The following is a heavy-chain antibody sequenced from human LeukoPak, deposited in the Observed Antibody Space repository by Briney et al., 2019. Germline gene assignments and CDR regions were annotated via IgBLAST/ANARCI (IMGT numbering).Heavy chain of an antibody. CDR1: GLTVSSNY. CDR3: ARYTFRAVDI. J-gene: IGHJ3*02. Sequence: GGSLRLSCAASGLTVSSNYMTWVRQAPGKGLEWVSNIYAGGDTHYADAVRGRFTVSRDNSNNTLYLQMNSLRAEDTAVYYCARYTFRAVDIWGQGTMVTDSS. V-gene: IGHV3-53*01. CDR2: IYAGGDT. D-gene: IGHD3-16*01.